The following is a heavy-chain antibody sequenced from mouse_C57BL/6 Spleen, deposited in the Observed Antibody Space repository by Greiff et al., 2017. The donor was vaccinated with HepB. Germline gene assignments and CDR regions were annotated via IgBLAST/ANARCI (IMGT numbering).Heavy chain of an antibody. CDR2: ISYDGSN. Sequence: EVKLQESGPGLVKPSQSLSLTCSVTGYSITSGYYWNWIRQFPGNKLEWMGYISYDGSNNYNPSLKNRISITRDTSKNQFFLKLNSVTTEDTATYYCARDYSYYYAMDYWGQGTSVTVSS. J-gene: IGHJ4*01. V-gene: IGHV3-6*01. D-gene: IGHD2-1*01. CDR1: GYSITSGYY. CDR3: ARDYSYYYAMDY.